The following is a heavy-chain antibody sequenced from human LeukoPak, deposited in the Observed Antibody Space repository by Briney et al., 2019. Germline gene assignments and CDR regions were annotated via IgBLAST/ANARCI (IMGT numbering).Heavy chain of an antibody. J-gene: IGHJ4*02. CDR3: ARIIVGATGSDY. CDR1: GFTFSSYS. CDR2: ISSGSSTI. Sequence: PGGSLRLSCTASGFTFSSYSMNWVRQAPGKGLEWVSYISSGSSTIYYVDSVKGRFTISRDNAKNSLYLQMNNLRAEDTAVYYCARIIVGATGSDYWGQGTLVTVSS. D-gene: IGHD1-26*01. V-gene: IGHV3-48*01.